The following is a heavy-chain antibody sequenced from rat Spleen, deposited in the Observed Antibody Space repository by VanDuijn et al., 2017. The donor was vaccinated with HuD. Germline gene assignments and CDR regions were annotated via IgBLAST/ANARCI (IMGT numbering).Heavy chain of an antibody. CDR2: ITSGGSNT. CDR1: GFTFSSFA. V-gene: IGHV5-25*01. CDR3: VRHDEY. J-gene: IGHJ2*01. Sequence: EVQLVESGGCLVQPGRSLKLSCAASGFTFSSFAMAWVRQAPKKGLEWVATITSGGSNTYYPDSVKGRFTISRDNAKSTLYLQMDSLRSEDTATYYCVRHDEYWGQGVMVTVSS.